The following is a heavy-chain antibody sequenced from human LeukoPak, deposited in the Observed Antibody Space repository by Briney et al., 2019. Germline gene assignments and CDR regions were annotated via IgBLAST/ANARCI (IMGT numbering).Heavy chain of an antibody. CDR1: GDSISSGGYY. CDR2: IYYSGST. Sequence: PSETLSLTCTVSGDSISSGGYYWSWIRQHPGKGLEWIGYIYYSGSTHYNPSLKSRVFIAVDTFENQFSLKLRSVTAADTAVYYCARGGSNSYFQHWGQGTLVTVSS. V-gene: IGHV4-31*03. CDR3: ARGGSNSYFQH. D-gene: IGHD1-26*01. J-gene: IGHJ1*01.